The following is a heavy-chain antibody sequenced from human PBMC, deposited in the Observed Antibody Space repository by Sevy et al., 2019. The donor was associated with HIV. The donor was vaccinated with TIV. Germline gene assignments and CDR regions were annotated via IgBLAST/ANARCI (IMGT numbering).Heavy chain of an antibody. V-gene: IGHV4-59*01. J-gene: IGHJ4*02. Sequence: SENLSLTCAVSGGSINSFFWSWIRQSPGKGLEWVGYVYDSGNSEYNPSLRSRVTISVDTSKKQSSLKLSSVTAADTAVYYCTRGGGIYYDSRGFHPQYYFDSWGQGTLVTVSS. CDR3: TRGGGIYYDSRGFHPQYYFDS. CDR2: VYDSGNS. CDR1: GGSINSFF. D-gene: IGHD3-22*01.